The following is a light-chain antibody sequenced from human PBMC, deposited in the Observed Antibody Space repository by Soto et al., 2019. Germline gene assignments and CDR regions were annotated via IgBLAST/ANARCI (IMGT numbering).Light chain of an antibody. Sequence: ECVLTQSPGTLSLSPGERATLSCRASQTVRNNYLAWYQQKPGQAPRLLIYDASSRATGIPDRFSGSGSGTDFTLTISSLEPEDFAVYYCQQRGNWPPITFGQGTRLEIK. CDR1: QTVRNNY. CDR3: QQRGNWPPIT. CDR2: DAS. J-gene: IGKJ5*01. V-gene: IGKV3D-20*02.